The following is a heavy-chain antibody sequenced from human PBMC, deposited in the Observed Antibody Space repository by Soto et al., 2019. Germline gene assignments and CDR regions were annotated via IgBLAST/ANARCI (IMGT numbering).Heavy chain of an antibody. Sequence: QLQLQESGPGLVKPSETLSLTCTVSGGSISSSSYYWGWIRQPPGKGLEWIGSIYYSGSTYYNPSLKSRVTISVDTSKNQFSLKLSSVTAADTAVYSCARLSTYYYDSSGYLWGQGTLVTVSS. CDR2: IYYSGST. CDR3: ARLSTYYYDSSGYL. D-gene: IGHD3-22*01. CDR1: GGSISSSSYY. J-gene: IGHJ5*02. V-gene: IGHV4-39*01.